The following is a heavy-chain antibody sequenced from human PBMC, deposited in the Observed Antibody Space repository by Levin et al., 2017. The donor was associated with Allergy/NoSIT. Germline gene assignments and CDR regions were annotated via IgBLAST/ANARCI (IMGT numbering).Heavy chain of an antibody. V-gene: IGHV1-8*01. CDR3: AIYYDSSVWEYYYGMDG. CDR2: MNPNSGNT. Sequence: ASVKVSCKASGYTFTSYDINWVRQATGQGLEWMGWMNPNSGNTGYAQKFQGRVTMTRNTSISTAYMELSSLRPEDTAVYYCAIYYDSSVWEYYYGMDGWGQGTTVTVSS. D-gene: IGHD3-22*01. CDR1: GYTFTSYD. J-gene: IGHJ6*02.